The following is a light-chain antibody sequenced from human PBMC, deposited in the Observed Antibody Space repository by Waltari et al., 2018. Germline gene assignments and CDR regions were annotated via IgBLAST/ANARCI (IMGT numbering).Light chain of an antibody. J-gene: IGKJ1*01. Sequence: EVVMTQSPVSLSVTLGQPASISCRCSESLLIHDGKMYLNWFHQRPGQSPRRLLYQVSDRDSGVPDGFSGSGSGADFTLRISRVEAEEAGLYFCMLGTRPWTFGPGTKVEIK. CDR3: MLGTRPWT. CDR1: ESLLIHDGKMY. CDR2: QVS. V-gene: IGKV2-30*01.